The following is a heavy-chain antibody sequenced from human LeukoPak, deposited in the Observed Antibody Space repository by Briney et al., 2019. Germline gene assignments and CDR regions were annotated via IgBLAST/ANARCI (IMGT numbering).Heavy chain of an antibody. J-gene: IGHJ4*02. V-gene: IGHV3-7*03. D-gene: IGHD4-17*01. Sequence: GGSLRLSCAASGFTFSSYWMSWVRQAPGKGLEWVANIKQDGSEKYYVDSVKGRFTISRDNAKNSLYLQMNSLRAEDTAVYYCARFVCDYGDYFLDYWGQGTLVTVSS. CDR2: IKQDGSEK. CDR1: GFTFSSYW. CDR3: ARFVCDYGDYFLDY.